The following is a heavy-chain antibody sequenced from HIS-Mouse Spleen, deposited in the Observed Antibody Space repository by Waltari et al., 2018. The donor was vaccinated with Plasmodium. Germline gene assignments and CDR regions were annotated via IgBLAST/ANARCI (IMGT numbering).Heavy chain of an antibody. CDR2: INPNSGGT. V-gene: IGHV1-2*02. CDR1: GYTFTGYY. J-gene: IGHJ1*01. Sequence: QVQLVQSGAEVKKPGASVKGSCKASGYTFTGYYMHWVRQAPGQGLEWQGWINPNSGGTNYAQKFQGRVTMTRDTSISTAYMELSRLRSDDTAVYYCARVLGYKAAAGTFVEYFQHWGQGTLVTVSS. D-gene: IGHD6-13*01. CDR3: ARVLGYKAAAGTFVEYFQH.